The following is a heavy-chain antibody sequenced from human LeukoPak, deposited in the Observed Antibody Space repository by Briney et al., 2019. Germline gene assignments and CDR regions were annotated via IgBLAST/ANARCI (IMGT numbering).Heavy chain of an antibody. CDR3: ARDSGWHSDS. Sequence: PSETLSLTCAVSGDSISSNKWWHWVRQPPGKGLEWIGEIYHRGTTNYNPSLESRVTISVDKSKNQFSLNLKSMTAADTAVYYCARDSGWHSDSWGQGILVTVSS. V-gene: IGHV4-4*02. CDR2: IYHRGTT. CDR1: GDSISSNKW. J-gene: IGHJ4*02. D-gene: IGHD6-19*01.